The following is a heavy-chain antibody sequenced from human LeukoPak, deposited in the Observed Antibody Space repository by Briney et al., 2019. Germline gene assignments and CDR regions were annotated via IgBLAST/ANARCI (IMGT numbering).Heavy chain of an antibody. CDR2: VDPEDGET. J-gene: IGHJ4*02. Sequence: ASVKVSCKVSGYTFTDYYMHWVQQAPGKGLEWMGLVDPEDGETIYAEKFQGRVTITADTSTDTAYMELSSLRSEDTAVYYCARRGVPAAFGDLDCWGQGTLVTVSS. CDR1: GYTFTDYY. V-gene: IGHV1-69-2*01. D-gene: IGHD2-2*01. CDR3: ARRGVPAAFGDLDC.